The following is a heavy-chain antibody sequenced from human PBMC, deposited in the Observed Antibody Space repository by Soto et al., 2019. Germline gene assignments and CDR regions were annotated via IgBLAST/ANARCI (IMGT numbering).Heavy chain of an antibody. CDR2: VSGSGTNT. V-gene: IGHV3-23*01. CDR1: GFTFRSYA. J-gene: IGHJ4*02. D-gene: IGHD4-4*01. Sequence: EVQLLESGGGLIQPGGSLRLSCAASGFTFRSYAMSWVRQAPGKGLGWVSVVSGSGTNTFYADSVKGRFTMSRNNSKNTLYLQMNSLRAEDTVGYYCAKMTAVPTLSDYVDYWGQGALVTVSP. CDR3: AKMTAVPTLSDYVDY.